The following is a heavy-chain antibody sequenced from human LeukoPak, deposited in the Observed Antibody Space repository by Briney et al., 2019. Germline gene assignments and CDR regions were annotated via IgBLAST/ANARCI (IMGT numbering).Heavy chain of an antibody. CDR2: SDHRGVS. V-gene: IGHV4-34*01. CDR1: GESFSAYF. J-gene: IGHJ4*03. CDR3: ASRSLTLAAARCFDD. Sequence: SETLSLTCAVRGESFSAYFWSWIRQVPGKGLEWIGESDHRGVSTYNPSLKTRATMLVDTSNNHCSLSLTSVPAADTATYYCASRSLTLAAARCFDDWGQGTVVTVSS. D-gene: IGHD2-15*01.